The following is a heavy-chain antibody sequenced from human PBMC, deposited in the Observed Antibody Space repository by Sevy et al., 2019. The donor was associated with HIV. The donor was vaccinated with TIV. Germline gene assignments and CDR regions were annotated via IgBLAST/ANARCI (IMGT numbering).Heavy chain of an antibody. Sequence: ASVKVSCKASGYTITRYYMHWARQAPGQGLEWMGIINPSDGGTTYAPKFQGRVLMTRDTSTSTVYIELSSLRFDDTAVYYCASYTTGSRGDYWGQGTLVTVSS. V-gene: IGHV1-46*01. CDR2: INPSDGGT. J-gene: IGHJ4*02. CDR3: ASYTTGSRGDY. D-gene: IGHD3-16*01. CDR1: GYTITRYY.